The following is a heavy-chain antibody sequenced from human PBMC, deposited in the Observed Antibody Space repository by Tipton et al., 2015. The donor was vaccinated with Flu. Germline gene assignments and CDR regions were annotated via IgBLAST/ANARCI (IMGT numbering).Heavy chain of an antibody. CDR3: ARGHGRAEDAFDI. J-gene: IGHJ3*02. CDR1: GGSISSYY. D-gene: IGHD5-24*01. Sequence: LRLSCTVSGGSISSYYWSWIRQPPGKGLEWIGYIYYSGSTNYNPSLKSRVTMSVDTSKNQFSLKLSSVTAADTAVYYCARGHGRAEDAFDIWGQGTMVTVSS. V-gene: IGHV4-59*12. CDR2: IYYSGST.